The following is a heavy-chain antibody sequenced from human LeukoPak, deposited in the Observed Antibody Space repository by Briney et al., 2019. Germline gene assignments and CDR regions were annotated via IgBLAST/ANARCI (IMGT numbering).Heavy chain of an antibody. Sequence: PSEILSLTCTVSGGSISSYYWSWIRQPAGKGLEWIGRIYTSGSTNYNPSLKSRVTMSVDTSKNQFSLKLSSVTAADTAVYYCARDGRPIAAAGHYYYGMDVWGQGTTVTVSS. CDR2: IYTSGST. J-gene: IGHJ6*02. D-gene: IGHD6-13*01. V-gene: IGHV4-4*07. CDR1: GGSISSYY. CDR3: ARDGRPIAAAGHYYYGMDV.